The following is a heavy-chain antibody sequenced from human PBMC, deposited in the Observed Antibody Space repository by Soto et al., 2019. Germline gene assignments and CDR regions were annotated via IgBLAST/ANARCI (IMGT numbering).Heavy chain of an antibody. V-gene: IGHV3-23*01. CDR2: ISGSGGST. CDR3: AKERSSGWSLDY. CDR1: GFTFSSYA. D-gene: IGHD6-19*01. J-gene: IGHJ4*02. Sequence: HPGGSLRLSCAASGFTFSSYAMSWVRQAPGKGLEWVSAISGSGGSTYYADSVKGRFTISRDNSKNTLYLQMNSLRAEDTAVFYCAKERSSGWSLDYWGQGTLVTVPQ.